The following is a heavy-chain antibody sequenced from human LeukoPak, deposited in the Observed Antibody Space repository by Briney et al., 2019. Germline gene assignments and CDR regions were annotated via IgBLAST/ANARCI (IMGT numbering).Heavy chain of an antibody. V-gene: IGHV1-18*01. D-gene: IGHD5-12*01. J-gene: IGHJ4*02. CDR2: ISAYNGNT. CDR1: GYTFTSYG. CDR3: ARDVFGHSGYDLCDY. Sequence: ASVKVSCKASGYTFTSYGISWVRQAPGQGLEWMGWISAYNGNTNYAQKLQGRVTMTTDTSTSTAYMELRSLRSDDTAVYYCARDVFGHSGYDLCDYWGQGTLVTVSS.